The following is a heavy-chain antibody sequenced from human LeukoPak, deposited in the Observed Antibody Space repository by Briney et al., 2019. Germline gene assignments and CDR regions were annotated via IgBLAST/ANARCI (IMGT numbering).Heavy chain of an antibody. Sequence: SETLSLTCAVSGASITNDNWWSWVRQTPGKGLEWIGQIYHSGSTSYNPSLKNRVTISVDKSNNRCSLRLTSVTAADTAMYYCAANGWYCLDHWGQGALVTVSS. CDR3: AANGWYCLDH. J-gene: IGHJ1*01. V-gene: IGHV4-4*02. D-gene: IGHD6-19*01. CDR1: GASITNDNW. CDR2: IYHSGST.